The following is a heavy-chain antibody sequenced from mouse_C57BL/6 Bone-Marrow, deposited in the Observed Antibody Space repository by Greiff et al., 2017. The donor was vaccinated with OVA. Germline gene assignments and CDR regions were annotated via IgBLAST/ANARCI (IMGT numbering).Heavy chain of an antibody. J-gene: IGHJ3*01. V-gene: IGHV14-2*01. CDR2: IDPEDGET. D-gene: IGHD1-1*01. CDR1: GFNIKDYY. Sequence: VQLQQSGAELVKPGASVKLSCTASGFNIKDYYMHWVKQRTEQGLEWIGRIDPEDGETKYDPKFPGKATITADTSSNTAYLQLSSLTSEDTAVYYCARYYYGTEGCAYWGQGTLVTVSA. CDR3: ARYYYGTEGCAY.